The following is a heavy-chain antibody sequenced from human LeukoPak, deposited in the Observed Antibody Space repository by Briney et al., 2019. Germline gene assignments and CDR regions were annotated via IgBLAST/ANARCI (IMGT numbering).Heavy chain of an antibody. CDR1: SGSIRSYY. D-gene: IGHD2-2*02. Sequence: SETLSLTCTVSSGSIRSYYWGWVRQPPGKGLEWIGRIYTTGTTQYNPSLKSRVTMSVDTSTNQFALNVRSMTAADTAVYYCGRQGYTASHYFFDYWSQGTLVAVS. CDR2: IYTTGTT. J-gene: IGHJ4*02. V-gene: IGHV4-4*07. CDR3: GRQGYTASHYFFDY.